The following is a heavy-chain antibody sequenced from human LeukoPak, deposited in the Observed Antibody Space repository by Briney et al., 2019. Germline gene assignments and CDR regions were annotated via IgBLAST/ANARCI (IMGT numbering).Heavy chain of an antibody. J-gene: IGHJ6*03. CDR2: IYHSGSA. V-gene: IGHV4-38-2*02. D-gene: IGHD3-10*01. CDR3: ASVRRGFGESSKYYAYYYMGV. CDR1: GYSINSAYY. Sequence: SETLSLTCSVSGYSINSAYYWGWIRQPPGKGLEWIATIYHSGSAYYNPSLKSRVTISLDTSKNQFSLKLSSVTAADTAVYYCASVRRGFGESSKYYAYYYMGVWGKGTTVTISS.